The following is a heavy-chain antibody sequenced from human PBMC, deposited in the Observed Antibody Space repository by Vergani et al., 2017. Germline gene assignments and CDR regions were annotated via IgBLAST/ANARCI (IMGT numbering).Heavy chain of an antibody. Sequence: EVQLLESGGDLVQPGGSLRLSCAASGFTFIMHAMSWVRQAPGKGLEWVSTLSASDRRTHYADSVKGRFTISRDNSKNTLFLHMNSLRAEDTAVYYCARSESHYYYYMDVWGKGP. CDR1: GFTFIMHA. V-gene: IGHV3-23*01. CDR3: ARSESHYYYYMDV. CDR2: LSASDRRT. J-gene: IGHJ6*03.